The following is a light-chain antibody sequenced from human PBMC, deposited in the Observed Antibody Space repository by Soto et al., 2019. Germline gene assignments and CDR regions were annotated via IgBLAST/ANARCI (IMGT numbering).Light chain of an antibody. J-gene: IGKJ2*01. V-gene: IGKV2D-29*01. CDR2: EVS. Sequence: DIVMTQTPLSLSVTPGQPASISCKSSPSLLAIAWYMQRPGQPPQVLISEVSKRFSGVPDWFSGSGAGTDFTLNISRVEAEDVGVYYCLQTVQLPYTFGQGTRLAIK. CDR3: LQTVQLPYT. CDR1: PSLLAIA.